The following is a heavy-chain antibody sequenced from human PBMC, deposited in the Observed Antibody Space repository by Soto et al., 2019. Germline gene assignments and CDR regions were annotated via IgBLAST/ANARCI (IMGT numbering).Heavy chain of an antibody. CDR2: IYYSGST. J-gene: IGHJ4*02. Sequence: KPSETLSLTCTVSGGSISSGGYYWSWIRQHPGKGLEWIGYIYYSGSTYYNPSLKSRVTISVDTSKNQFSLKLSSVTAADTAVYYCARQSGTSQIDYWGQGTLVTVSS. D-gene: IGHD1-1*01. CDR1: GGSISSGGYY. V-gene: IGHV4-31*03. CDR3: ARQSGTSQIDY.